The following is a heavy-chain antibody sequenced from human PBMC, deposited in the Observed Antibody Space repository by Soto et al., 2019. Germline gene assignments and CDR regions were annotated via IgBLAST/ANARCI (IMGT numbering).Heavy chain of an antibody. D-gene: IGHD4-4*01. CDR1: TFTFSSYG. Sequence: QVQLVESGGGVVQPGRSLRLSCAPSTFTFSSYGIHWVRQAPGKGLEWVAVISFDGRNKYYADPVKDRFTSSRDNSKHTLYLQMNSLRAEDTAVYYCAKDRSTVVTSYYYYGMDVWGQGTTVTVSS. CDR2: ISFDGRNK. J-gene: IGHJ6*02. V-gene: IGHV3-30*18. CDR3: AKDRSTVVTSYYYYGMDV.